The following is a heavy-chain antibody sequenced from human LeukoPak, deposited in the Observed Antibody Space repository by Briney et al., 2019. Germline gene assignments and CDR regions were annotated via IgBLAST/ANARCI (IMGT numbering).Heavy chain of an antibody. D-gene: IGHD2-15*01. Sequence: GGSLRPSCAASGFTFSSFEMKWVRQAPGKGLEWVSYISSGGSTIYYADSVKGRFTISRDNAKNSLYLQMNSLRAEDTAVYYCARSSSRYCSGGSCYSGVLGYFDYWGQGTLVTVSS. CDR2: ISSGGSTI. J-gene: IGHJ4*02. CDR3: ARSSSRYCSGGSCYSGVLGYFDY. V-gene: IGHV3-48*03. CDR1: GFTFSSFE.